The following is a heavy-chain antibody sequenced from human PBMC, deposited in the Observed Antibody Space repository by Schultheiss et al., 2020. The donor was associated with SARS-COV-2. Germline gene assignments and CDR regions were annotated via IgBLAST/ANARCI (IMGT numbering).Heavy chain of an antibody. D-gene: IGHD3-10*01. V-gene: IGHV4-61*08. CDR2: IYYSGST. CDR1: GGSISSGGYY. J-gene: IGHJ5*02. CDR3: AREGKSGPDP. Sequence: SQTLSLTCAVSGGSISSGGYYWSWIRQPPGKGLEWIGYIYYSGSTNYNPSLKSRVTISVDTSKNQFSLKLSSVTAADTAVYYCAREGKSGPDPWGQGTLVTVSS.